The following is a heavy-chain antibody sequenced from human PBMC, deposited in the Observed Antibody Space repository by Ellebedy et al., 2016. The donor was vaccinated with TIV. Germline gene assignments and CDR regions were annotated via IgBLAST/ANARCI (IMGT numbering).Heavy chain of an antibody. D-gene: IGHD1-26*01. Sequence: AASVKVSCKASGFTFTSSAVQWVRQARGQRLEWIGWIVVGSCNTNYAQKFQERVTITRDMSTSTAYMELSSLRSEDTAVYYCAAVLKLGATTAFDIWGQGTMVTVSS. J-gene: IGHJ3*02. V-gene: IGHV1-58*01. CDR1: GFTFTSSA. CDR2: IVVGSCNT. CDR3: AAVLKLGATTAFDI.